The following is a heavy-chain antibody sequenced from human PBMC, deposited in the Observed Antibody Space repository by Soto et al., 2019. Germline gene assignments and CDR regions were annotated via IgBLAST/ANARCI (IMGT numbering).Heavy chain of an antibody. V-gene: IGHV3-23*01. CDR1: GFTFSSYS. J-gene: IGHJ4*02. CDR3: ARGPSTRNDKFEY. D-gene: IGHD3-22*01. CDR2: ISGNGDST. Sequence: PGGSLRLSCAASGFTFSSYSMSWVRQAPGKGLEWVSGISGNGDSTYYADSVKGRFTISRDNPKSTLYLQMNSLRAEDTAVYYWARGPSTRNDKFEYWGQGTLVTVAS.